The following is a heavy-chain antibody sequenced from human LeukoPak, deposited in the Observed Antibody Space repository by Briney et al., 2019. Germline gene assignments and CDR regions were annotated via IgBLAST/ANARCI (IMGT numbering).Heavy chain of an antibody. CDR3: ARQGSGYADWFDP. J-gene: IGHJ5*02. CDR2: IYHSGST. Sequence: SEPLSLTCAVTGYSISSGYYWGWIRQPPGKGLEWIGSIYHSGSTYYNPSLKSRVTISVDTSKNQFSLKLSSVTAADTAVYYCARQGSGYADWFDPWGQGTLVTVSS. CDR1: GYSISSGYY. V-gene: IGHV4-38-2*01. D-gene: IGHD5-12*01.